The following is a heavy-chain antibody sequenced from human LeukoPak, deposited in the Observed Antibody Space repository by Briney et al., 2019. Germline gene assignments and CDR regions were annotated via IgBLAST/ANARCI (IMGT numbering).Heavy chain of an antibody. Sequence: PGGSLRLSCAASGFTFNNYALSWVRQAPGKGLEGVSAIHKTGGYTYYTDSVKGRFTISRDNSKNTLYLQMNSLRAEDTAVYYCARGYQRAYYYMDVWGKGTTVTVSS. CDR3: ARGYQRAYYYMDV. J-gene: IGHJ6*03. CDR2: IHKTGGYT. CDR1: GFTFNNYA. V-gene: IGHV3-23*01. D-gene: IGHD3-16*02.